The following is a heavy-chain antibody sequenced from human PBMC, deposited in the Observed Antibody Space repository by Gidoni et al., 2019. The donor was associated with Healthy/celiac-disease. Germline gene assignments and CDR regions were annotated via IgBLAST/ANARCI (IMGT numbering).Heavy chain of an antibody. CDR2: MRGDGGST. CDR3: ARQYYDYVWGIYRSTLTFDY. Sequence: EVQLLDSGGGLVQPGGSLRPSCAAAGFTFRSYAMTGVRQAPGKGLEWVSAMRGDGGSTYCADSVKRRCTISRDNSKNTLYLQMNSLRAEYTAEYYCARQYYDYVWGIYRSTLTFDYWGQGTLVTVSS. J-gene: IGHJ4*02. D-gene: IGHD3-16*01. V-gene: IGHV3-23*01. CDR1: GFTFRSYA.